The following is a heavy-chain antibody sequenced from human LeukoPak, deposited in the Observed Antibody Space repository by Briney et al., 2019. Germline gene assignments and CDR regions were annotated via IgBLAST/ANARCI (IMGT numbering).Heavy chain of an antibody. J-gene: IGHJ4*02. CDR1: GFTFSSYG. Sequence: PGGSLRLSCAASGFTFSSYGMHWVRQAPGKGLEWVAVISYDGSNKYYADSVKGRFTISRDNSKNTLYLQMNSLRAEDTAVYYCAKDADYGDYVLYWGQGTLVTVSS. CDR3: AKDADYGDYVLY. D-gene: IGHD4-17*01. V-gene: IGHV3-30*18. CDR2: ISYDGSNK.